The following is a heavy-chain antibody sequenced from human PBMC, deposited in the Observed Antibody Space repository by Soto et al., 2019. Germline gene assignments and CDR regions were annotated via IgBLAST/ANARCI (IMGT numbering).Heavy chain of an antibody. J-gene: IGHJ4*02. V-gene: IGHV3-30-3*01. Sequence: GGSLRLSCAASGFTFSSYAMHWVRQAPGKGLEWVAVISYDGSNKYYADSVKGRFTISRDNSKNTLYLQMNSLRAEDTAVYYCARDAEIPMTTVVTGYFDYWGQGTLVTVSS. CDR1: GFTFSSYA. D-gene: IGHD4-17*01. CDR2: ISYDGSNK. CDR3: ARDAEIPMTTVVTGYFDY.